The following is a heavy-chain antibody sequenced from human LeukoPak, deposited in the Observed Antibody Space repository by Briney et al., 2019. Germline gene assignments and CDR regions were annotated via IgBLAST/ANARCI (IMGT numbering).Heavy chain of an antibody. V-gene: IGHV3-21*01. D-gene: IGHD3-22*01. CDR1: GFTFSSYS. CDR3: ARDQSEYYYDSSGYYFDY. CDR2: ISSSSSYI. Sequence: TTGGSLRLSCAASGFTFSSYSMNWVRQAPGKGLEWVSSISSSSSYIYYADSVKGRFTISRDNAKNSLYLQMNSLRVDDTAVYYCARDQSEYYYDSSGYYFDYWGQGTLVTVSS. J-gene: IGHJ4*02.